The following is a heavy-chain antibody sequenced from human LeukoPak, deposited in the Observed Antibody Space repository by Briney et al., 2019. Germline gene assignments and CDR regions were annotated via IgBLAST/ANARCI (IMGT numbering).Heavy chain of an antibody. CDR2: INHSGST. CDR3: ARGRANWGWRGFFDY. V-gene: IGHV4-34*01. J-gene: IGHJ4*02. D-gene: IGHD7-27*01. CDR1: GESFSAFY. Sequence: PSETLSLTCAVYGESFSAFYWSWIRQPPGKGLEWIGEINHSGSTNYNPSLKSRVTISVDTSKNQFSLKLSSVTAADTAVYYCARGRANWGWRGFFDYWGQGTLVTVSS.